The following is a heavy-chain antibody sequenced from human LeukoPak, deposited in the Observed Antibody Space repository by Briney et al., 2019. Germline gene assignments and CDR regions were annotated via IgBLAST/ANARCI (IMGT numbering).Heavy chain of an antibody. D-gene: IGHD2-21*01. Sequence: PSETLSLTSAIDGGSFSGYYWPLFRKPPPMRLQWFGEINHSGSTNYNPSLKSRVTISVDTSKNQFSLKLSSVTAADTAVYYCARPIVVVPLRAFDIWGQGTMVTVSS. CDR3: ARPIVVVPLRAFDI. CDR2: INHSGST. V-gene: IGHV4-34*01. CDR1: GGSFSGYY. J-gene: IGHJ3*02.